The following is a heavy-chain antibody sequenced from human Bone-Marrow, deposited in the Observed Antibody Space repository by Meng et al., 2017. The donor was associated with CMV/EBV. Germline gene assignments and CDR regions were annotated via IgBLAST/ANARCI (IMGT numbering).Heavy chain of an antibody. CDR1: GGTFSSYA. V-gene: IGHV1-2*02. CDR2: VNANSGAK. CDR3: ARGYCSGASCYIDD. Sequence: ASVKVSCKASGGTFSSYAISWVRQAPGQGLEWMGWVNANSGAKDYAQKFQGRATMTRDTSISTAYMELSRLRSDDTAVYYCARGYCSGASCYIDDWGQGTLVTVSS. D-gene: IGHD2-2*02. J-gene: IGHJ4*02.